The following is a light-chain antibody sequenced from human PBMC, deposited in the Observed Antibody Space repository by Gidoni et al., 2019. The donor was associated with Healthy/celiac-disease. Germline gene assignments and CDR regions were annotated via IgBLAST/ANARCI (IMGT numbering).Light chain of an antibody. J-gene: IGLJ3*02. Sequence: QLVLPPSPPASASLGASVKLTCTLRSGHSSYAIAWHQQQPEKGPRHLMKLNRDGSHSKGDGIPDRFSGASAGAERYRTSSSLQSEDEADYYCQTWGTGIRVFGGGTKQTVL. CDR2: LNRDGSH. CDR3: QTWGTGIRV. CDR1: SGHSSYA. V-gene: IGLV4-69*01.